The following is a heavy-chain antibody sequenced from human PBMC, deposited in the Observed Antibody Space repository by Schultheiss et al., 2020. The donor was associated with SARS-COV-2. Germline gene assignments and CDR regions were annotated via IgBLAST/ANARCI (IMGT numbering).Heavy chain of an antibody. V-gene: IGHV1-8*02. CDR2: MNPNSGNT. Sequence: ASVKVSCKASGYTFTSYYMHWVRQATGQGLEWMGWMNPNSGNTGYAQKFQGRVTMTTDTSTSTAYMELRSLRSDDTAVYYCARLLQSGSYSNFDYWGQGTLVTVSS. D-gene: IGHD1-26*01. CDR3: ARLLQSGSYSNFDY. CDR1: GYTFTSYY. J-gene: IGHJ4*02.